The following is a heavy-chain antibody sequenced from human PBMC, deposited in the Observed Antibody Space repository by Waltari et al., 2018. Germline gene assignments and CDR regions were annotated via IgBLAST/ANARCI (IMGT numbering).Heavy chain of an antibody. CDR2: IYHSGST. D-gene: IGHD6-13*01. V-gene: IGHV4-38-2*01. CDR1: GYSISSGYY. J-gene: IGHJ4*02. Sequence: QVQLQESGPGLVKPSETLSLTCAVSGYSISSGYYWGWIRQPPGKGLEWIGSIYHSGSTYYNPSLKSRVTISVDTSKNQFSLKLSSVTAADTAVYYCAAAGVAAAGPDYWGQGTLVTVSS. CDR3: AAAGVAAAGPDY.